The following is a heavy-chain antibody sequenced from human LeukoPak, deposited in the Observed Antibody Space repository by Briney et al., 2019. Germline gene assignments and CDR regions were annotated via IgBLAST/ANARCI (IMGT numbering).Heavy chain of an antibody. V-gene: IGHV4-39*07. D-gene: IGHD4-17*01. CDR2: IYYSGST. J-gene: IGHJ4*02. CDR3: ARVSPTTVTSPDY. CDR1: GSSISSSSYY. Sequence: SETLSLTCTVSGSSISSSSYYWGWIRQPPGKGLEWIGSIYYSGSTYYNPSLRSRVTISVDTSKNQFSLKLSSVTAADTAVYYCARVSPTTVTSPDYWGQGTLVTVSS.